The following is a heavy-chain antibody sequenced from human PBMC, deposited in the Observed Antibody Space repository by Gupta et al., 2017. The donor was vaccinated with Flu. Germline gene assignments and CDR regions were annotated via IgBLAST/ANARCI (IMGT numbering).Heavy chain of an antibody. J-gene: IGHJ4*02. CDR3: ARENLVGGTCEY. CDR2: IYYTGST. V-gene: IGHV4-59*01. Sequence: ETLSLTCAVSGGSLTRYFWSWIRQPPGKGLEWIGYIYYTGSTNYNPSLKSRVTMSMDTSRNQFSLILSSVTAADTAVEVCARENLVGGTCEYWVQGTL. D-gene: IGHD1-26*01. CDR1: GGSLTRYF.